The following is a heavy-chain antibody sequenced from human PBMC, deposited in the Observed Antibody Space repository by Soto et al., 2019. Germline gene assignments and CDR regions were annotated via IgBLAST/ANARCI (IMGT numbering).Heavy chain of an antibody. CDR1: GFTFSSYS. J-gene: IGHJ4*01. CDR3: ARGPDYDFWSGQDY. D-gene: IGHD3-3*01. V-gene: IGHV3-21*01. CDR2: ISSSSSYI. Sequence: EVQLVESGGGLVKPGGSLRLSCAASGFTFSSYSMNWVRQAPGKGLEWVSSISSSSSYIYYADSVKGRFTISRDNAKNSLYLQMNSLRAEYTAVYYCARGPDYDFWSGQDYWGHGTLVTVSS.